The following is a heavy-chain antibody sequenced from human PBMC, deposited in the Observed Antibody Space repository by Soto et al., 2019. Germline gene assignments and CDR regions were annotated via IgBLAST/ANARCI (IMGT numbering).Heavy chain of an antibody. Sequence: QVQLQESGPGLVKPSETLSLTCTVSGGSVSSGSYYWSWIRQPPGKGLEWIGYIYYSGSTNYNPSLKSRVTVSVDTSKNQFSLKLSSVTAADTAVYYCARVPATVTTYYSYGMDVWGQGTTVTVSS. V-gene: IGHV4-61*01. J-gene: IGHJ6*02. CDR3: ARVPATVTTYYSYGMDV. D-gene: IGHD4-17*01. CDR1: GGSVSSGSYY. CDR2: IYYSGST.